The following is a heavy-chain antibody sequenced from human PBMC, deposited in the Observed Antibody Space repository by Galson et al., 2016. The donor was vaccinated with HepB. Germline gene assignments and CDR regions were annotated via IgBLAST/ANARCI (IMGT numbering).Heavy chain of an antibody. Sequence: LRLSCAVSGFSFSDYAMHWVRQAPGKGLECVAVISYDGRDKYYADSVRGRFTISRDNSKNTLDLQMNSLRPEDTALYYCAKDREWLRYTSDGIDVWGQGTTVTVSS. CDR2: ISYDGRDK. CDR1: GFSFSDYA. J-gene: IGHJ3*01. V-gene: IGHV3-30*18. D-gene: IGHD5-12*01. CDR3: AKDREWLRYTSDGIDV.